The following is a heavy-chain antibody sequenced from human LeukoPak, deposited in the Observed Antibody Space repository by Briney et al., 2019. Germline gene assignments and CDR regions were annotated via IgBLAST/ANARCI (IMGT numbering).Heavy chain of an antibody. V-gene: IGHV3-74*01. CDR3: ARDRGALDY. D-gene: IGHD1-26*01. J-gene: IGHJ4*02. Sequence: GGSLRLSCAASGFTFTNYWMHWVRQAPGEGLVWVSRINSDGSVTRYADSVKGRFTISRDNAKNMVFLQMNSLRTEDTAVYYCARDRGALDYWGQGTLVTVSS. CDR2: INSDGSVT. CDR1: GFTFTNYW.